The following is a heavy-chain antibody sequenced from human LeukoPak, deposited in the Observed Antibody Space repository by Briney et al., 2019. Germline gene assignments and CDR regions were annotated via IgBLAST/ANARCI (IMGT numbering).Heavy chain of an antibody. CDR1: GGSFSGYY. CDR3: ARCRRSSSSGKYYFDY. V-gene: IGHV4-34*01. CDR2: INHSGST. J-gene: IGHJ4*02. D-gene: IGHD6-6*01. Sequence: SETLSLTCAVYGGSFSGYYWSWIRQPPENGLEWIGEINHSGSTNYNPSLKSRVTISVDTSKNQFSLKLSSVTAADTAVYYCARCRRSSSSGKYYFDYWGQGTLVTVSS.